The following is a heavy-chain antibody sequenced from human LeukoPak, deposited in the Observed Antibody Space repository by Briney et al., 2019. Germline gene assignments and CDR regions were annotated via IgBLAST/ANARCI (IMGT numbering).Heavy chain of an antibody. Sequence: GGSLRLSCAASEFSVGSNYMTWVRQAPGKGLEWVSLIYSGGSTYYADSVKGRFTISRDNSKNTLYLQMNSLRAEDTAVYYCARGDYSSSFSWFDPWGQGTLVTVSS. CDR1: EFSVGSNY. CDR3: ARGDYSSSFSWFDP. J-gene: IGHJ5*02. V-gene: IGHV3-66*01. CDR2: IYSGGST. D-gene: IGHD6-6*01.